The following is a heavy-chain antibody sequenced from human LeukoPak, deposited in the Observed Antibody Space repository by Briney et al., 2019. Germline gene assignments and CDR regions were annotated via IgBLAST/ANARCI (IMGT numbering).Heavy chain of an antibody. CDR1: GDSFSGYY. Sequence: SETLSLTCAVYGDSFSGYYWSWLRQPPGKGREWLGEINHSGRNNFHTSLKSPVTISVDTSTHQFSLKLSSVTAADTAVYYCARGSCSSTSCYTVWGQGTLVTVSS. CDR2: INHSGRN. V-gene: IGHV4-34*01. J-gene: IGHJ4*02. D-gene: IGHD2-2*02. CDR3: ARGSCSSTSCYTV.